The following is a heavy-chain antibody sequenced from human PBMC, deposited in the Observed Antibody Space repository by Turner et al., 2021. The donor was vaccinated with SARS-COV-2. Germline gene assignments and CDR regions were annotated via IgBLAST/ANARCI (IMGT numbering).Heavy chain of an antibody. CDR2: IYYSRST. D-gene: IGHD6-13*01. V-gene: IGHV4-39*01. J-gene: IGHJ6*02. CDR1: VGPISSSSYY. CDR3: ATSTVAGTELNYYGMDV. Sequence: QLQLQESGPGLVKPSATLFLTCTVSVGPISSSSYYWGWIRQPPGKGLEWIGSIYYSRSTYYNPSLKSRVTISVDTSKNQFSLKLSSVTAADTAVYYCATSTVAGTELNYYGMDVWGQGTTVTVSS.